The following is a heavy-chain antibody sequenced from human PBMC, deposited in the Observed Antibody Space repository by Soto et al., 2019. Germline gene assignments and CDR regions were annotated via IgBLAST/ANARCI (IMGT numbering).Heavy chain of an antibody. D-gene: IGHD2-21*02. Sequence: QVQLVQSGAEVKKPGSSVKGSCKASGGTFSSNPISWVRQAPGQGLEWMGGTGSGTGPGNHAQKFQGRLTITADKSSSTAYMELSSLSSEDTAVYYCARRDSGGYYRYFDSWGQGTLVTVSS. CDR1: GGTFSSNP. CDR2: TGSGTGPG. CDR3: ARRDSGGYYRYFDS. V-gene: IGHV1-69*06. J-gene: IGHJ4*02.